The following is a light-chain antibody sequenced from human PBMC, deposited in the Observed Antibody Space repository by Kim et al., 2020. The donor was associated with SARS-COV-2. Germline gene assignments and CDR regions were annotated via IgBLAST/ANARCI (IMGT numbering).Light chain of an antibody. CDR1: SGSIASNY. CDR3: QSYDSSNLWV. V-gene: IGLV6-57*01. J-gene: IGLJ3*02. Sequence: NFMLTQPHSVSESPGKTVTISCTRSSGSIASNYVQWYQQRPGSSPTTVIYEDNQRPSGVTDRFSGSIDSSSNSASLTISGLKTEDEADYYCQSYDSSNLWVFGGGTQLTVL. CDR2: EDN.